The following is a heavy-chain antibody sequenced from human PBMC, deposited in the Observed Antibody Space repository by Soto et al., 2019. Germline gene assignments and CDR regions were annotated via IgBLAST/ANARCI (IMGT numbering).Heavy chain of an antibody. J-gene: IGHJ6*02. Sequence: PGGSLRLSCAASGFTFSSYGMHWVRQAPGKGLEWVAVIWYDGSNKYYADSVKGRFTISRDNSKNTLYLQMNSLRAEDTAVYYCAREVLGYCSGGSCYARTKYYYYYYGMDVWGQGTTVTVSS. D-gene: IGHD2-15*01. CDR2: IWYDGSNK. V-gene: IGHV3-33*01. CDR1: GFTFSSYG. CDR3: AREVLGYCSGGSCYARTKYYYYYYGMDV.